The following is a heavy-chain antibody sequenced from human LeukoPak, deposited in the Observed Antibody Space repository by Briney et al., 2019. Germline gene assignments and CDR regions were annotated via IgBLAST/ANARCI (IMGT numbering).Heavy chain of an antibody. Sequence: GGSLRLSCAASGFTFSSYAMSWVRQAPGKGLEWVSAISGSGGSTYYADSVKGRFTISRDNSKNTLYLQMNSLRAEDTAVYCCAKDLDPGLGSYYFDYWGQGTPVTVSS. D-gene: IGHD3-16*01. V-gene: IGHV3-23*01. CDR2: ISGSGGST. CDR3: AKDLDPGLGSYYFDY. CDR1: GFTFSSYA. J-gene: IGHJ4*02.